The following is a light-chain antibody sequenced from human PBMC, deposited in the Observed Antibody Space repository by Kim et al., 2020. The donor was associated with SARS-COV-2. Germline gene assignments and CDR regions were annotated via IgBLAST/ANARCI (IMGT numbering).Light chain of an antibody. J-gene: IGKJ2*01. CDR3: QQYNGC. V-gene: IGKV1-5*03. CDR1: QSISSW. CDR2: KAS. Sequence: SIRSASVGDRVTITGRASQSISSWLAWYQQKPGKAPEVLIYKASNLKSGVPSRFSGSGSGTEFTLTISSLQPDDFATYYCQQYNGCFGQGTKLEIK.